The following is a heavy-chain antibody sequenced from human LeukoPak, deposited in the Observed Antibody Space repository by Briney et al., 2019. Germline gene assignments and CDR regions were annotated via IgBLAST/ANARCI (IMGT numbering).Heavy chain of an antibody. J-gene: IGHJ6*02. CDR1: GGSFSGYY. CDR2: IYTSGST. CDR3: AAVTPFGYYGMDV. Sequence: SETLSLTCAVYGGSFSGYYWSWIRQPAGKGLEWIGRIYTSGSTNYNPSLKSRVTMSVDTSKNQFSLKLSSVTAADTAVYYCAAVTPFGYYGMDVWGQGTTVTVSS. V-gene: IGHV4-59*10. D-gene: IGHD4-11*01.